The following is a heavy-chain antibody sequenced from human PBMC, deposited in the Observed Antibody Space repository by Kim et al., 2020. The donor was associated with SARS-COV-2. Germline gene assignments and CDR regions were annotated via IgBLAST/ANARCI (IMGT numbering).Heavy chain of an antibody. J-gene: IGHJ4*02. V-gene: IGHV7-4-1*02. D-gene: IGHD3-10*01. CDR3: ASPAFTSGKEPPGY. CDR1: GYTFSGNA. Sequence: ASVKVSCKASGYTFSGNAINWVRQAPGQGFEWMGWINTKTGNPTYAQGFTGRFVFSLDTSVSTTYLQISGLKAEDTAVYYCASPAFTSGKEPPGYWGQGTLVTVSS. CDR2: INTKTGNP.